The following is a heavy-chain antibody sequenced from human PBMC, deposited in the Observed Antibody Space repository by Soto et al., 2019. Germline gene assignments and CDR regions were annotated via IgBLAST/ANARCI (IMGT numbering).Heavy chain of an antibody. CDR3: ASGAGGYCTNGLCYPDAHYYYGMDV. CDR2: IYPGDSDT. Sequence: PGESLKISCKGSGYSFTSYWIGWVRQMPGKGLEWMGIIYPGDSDTRYSPSFQGQVTISADKSISSAYLQWSSLKASDTAMYYCASGAGGYCTNGLCYPDAHYYYGMDVWGQGTTVTVSS. V-gene: IGHV5-51*01. D-gene: IGHD2-8*01. J-gene: IGHJ6*02. CDR1: GYSFTSYW.